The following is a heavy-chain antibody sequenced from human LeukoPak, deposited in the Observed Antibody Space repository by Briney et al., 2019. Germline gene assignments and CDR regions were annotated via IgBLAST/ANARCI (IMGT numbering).Heavy chain of an antibody. Sequence: GGSLRLSCAASGFTFSSYGMSWVRQAPGKGLEWVSAISGSGGSTYYADSVKGRFTISRDNSKNTLYLQMGSLRAEDMAVYYCAREGGYSGSFDIWGQGTMVTVSS. CDR2: ISGSGGST. CDR1: GFTFSSYG. V-gene: IGHV3-23*01. CDR3: AREGGYSGSFDI. D-gene: IGHD5-12*01. J-gene: IGHJ3*02.